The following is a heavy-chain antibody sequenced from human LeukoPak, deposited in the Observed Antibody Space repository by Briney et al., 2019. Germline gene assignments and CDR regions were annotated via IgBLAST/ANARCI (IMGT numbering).Heavy chain of an antibody. Sequence: SETLSLTCTVSGVPISNGDHYWSWIRQPPGKGLEWIGYIYHSGSIYYHPSLKSRVTISVDRSTNQFSLKLSSVTAADTAVYYCAKGWFGETAFDYWGQGTLVTVSS. CDR2: IYHSGSI. CDR1: GVPISNGDHY. V-gene: IGHV4-30-2*01. J-gene: IGHJ4*02. CDR3: AKGWFGETAFDY. D-gene: IGHD3-10*01.